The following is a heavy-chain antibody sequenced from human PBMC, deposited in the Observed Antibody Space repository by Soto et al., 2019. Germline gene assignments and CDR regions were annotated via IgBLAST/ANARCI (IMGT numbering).Heavy chain of an antibody. CDR2: IHHSGST. CDR1: GGSLSGSY. D-gene: IGHD2-15*01. J-gene: IGHJ4*02. V-gene: IGHV4-34*01. CDR3: ASPGYCSDGTCYPDY. Sequence: QVQLQQWGAGLLKPSETLSLTCAVYGGSLSGSYWSWIHQPPGTGLEWIGEIHHSGSTHYNPSLKSRVTLSVDTSKNQFSLKLNSVTAADTAVYYCASPGYCSDGTCYPDYWGQGTLVTVSS.